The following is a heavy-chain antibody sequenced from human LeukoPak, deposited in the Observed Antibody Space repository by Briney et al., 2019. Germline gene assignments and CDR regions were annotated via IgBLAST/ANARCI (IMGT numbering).Heavy chain of an antibody. V-gene: IGHV4-39*01. J-gene: IGHJ3*02. CDR3: ARPLLKVPAANDAFDI. Sequence: SQTLSLTCTVSGGSISSSSYYWGWIRQPPGKGLEWIGSIYYSGSTYYNPSLKSRVTISVDTSKNQFSLKLSSVTAADTAVYYCARPLLKVPAANDAFDIWGQGTMVTVSS. CDR1: GGSISSSSYY. CDR2: IYYSGST. D-gene: IGHD2-2*01.